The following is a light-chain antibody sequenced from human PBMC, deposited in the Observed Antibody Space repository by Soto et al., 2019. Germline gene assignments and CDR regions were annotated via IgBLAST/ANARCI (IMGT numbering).Light chain of an antibody. CDR1: QSVSRN. J-gene: IGKJ2*01. Sequence: EIVMTQSPATLSVSPGERATLSCRASQSVSRNLAWYQQKPGQPPRLLIYDASTRATGVPARFGGSGSRTELTLTISGLPSEDFAVYYCQQYGDWPPDTFGQGTKVEI. V-gene: IGKV3-15*01. CDR3: QQYGDWPPDT. CDR2: DAS.